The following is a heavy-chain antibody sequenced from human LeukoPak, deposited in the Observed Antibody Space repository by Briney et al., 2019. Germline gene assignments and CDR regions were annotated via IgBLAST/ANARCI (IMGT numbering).Heavy chain of an antibody. CDR3: AKSPGYDSSGYYPFSGYYYYMDV. D-gene: IGHD3-22*01. CDR1: GGSFSGYY. Sequence: SETLSLTCAVYGGSFSGYYWSWIRQPPGKGLEWIGEINHSGSTNYNPSLKSRVTISVDTSKNQFSLKLSSVTAADTAVYYCAKSPGYDSSGYYPFSGYYYYMDVWGKGTTVTVSS. J-gene: IGHJ6*03. V-gene: IGHV4-34*01. CDR2: INHSGST.